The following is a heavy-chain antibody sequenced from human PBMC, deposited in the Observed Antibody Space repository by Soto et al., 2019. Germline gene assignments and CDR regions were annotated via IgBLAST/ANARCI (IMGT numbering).Heavy chain of an antibody. CDR3: ARHLYDYVWGSYLH. V-gene: IGHV1-69*13. Sequence: SVKVSCKSSGYIFKNYAVTWLRQAPGQGLEWMGGIIPVFGTPDYSQKFRGRVTITADESTSTVYMEMRSLTSEDTAVYYCARHLYDYVWGSYLHLGQGTLVTASS. CDR2: IIPVFGTP. CDR1: GYIFKNYA. J-gene: IGHJ4*02. D-gene: IGHD3-16*02.